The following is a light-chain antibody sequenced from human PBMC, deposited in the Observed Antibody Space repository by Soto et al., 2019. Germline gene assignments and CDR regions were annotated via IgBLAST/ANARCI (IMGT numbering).Light chain of an antibody. Sequence: EIVMTQSAVTLSVSPGERATLSCRASQSVNSNLAWYQQKPGQAPRLLIYVASTRATGIPARFSGSGSGTEFTLTISSLQSEDFAVYYCQQYKSWPLTFGGGTKVDI. CDR3: QQYKSWPLT. J-gene: IGKJ4*01. V-gene: IGKV3-15*01. CDR1: QSVNSN. CDR2: VAS.